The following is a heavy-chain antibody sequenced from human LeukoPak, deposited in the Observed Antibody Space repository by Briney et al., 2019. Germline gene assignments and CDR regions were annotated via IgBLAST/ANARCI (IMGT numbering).Heavy chain of an antibody. D-gene: IGHD4-23*01. Sequence: GGSLRLSCAASGFTFSSYGMHWVRQAPGKGLEWVAFIRYDGSKKYYADSVKGRFTISRDNSKNTLYLQMNNLRAEDTAVYYCARGGGLTTVVTLVDYWGQGTLVTVSS. J-gene: IGHJ4*02. CDR1: GFTFSSYG. V-gene: IGHV3-30*02. CDR3: ARGGGLTTVVTLVDY. CDR2: IRYDGSKK.